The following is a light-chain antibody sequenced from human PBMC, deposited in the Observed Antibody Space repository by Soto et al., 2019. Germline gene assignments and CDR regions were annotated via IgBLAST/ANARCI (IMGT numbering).Light chain of an antibody. CDR1: QGISRW. V-gene: IGKV1D-12*01. CDR2: AAS. J-gene: IGKJ5*01. Sequence: DIQMTQSPSSVSASVGDRVTITCRASQGISRWLAWYQQKPGKAPKLLVYAASSLQSGVPSRFSGSVSGTDFTLTISSLQPEYFATYYCQQANSFPITFGQGTRLEIK. CDR3: QQANSFPIT.